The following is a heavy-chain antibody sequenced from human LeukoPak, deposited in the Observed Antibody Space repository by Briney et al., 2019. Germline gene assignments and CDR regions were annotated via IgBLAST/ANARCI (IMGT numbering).Heavy chain of an antibody. CDR2: ICSGGST. J-gene: IGHJ4*02. Sequence: GGSLRLSCAASGFTVSSNYMSWVRQAPGKGLEWVSVICSGGSTYYADSVKGRFTISRDNSKNTLYLQMNSLRADDTAVYYCARDFVPSGYDFWSGYPTYWGQGTLVTVSS. CDR1: GFTVSSNY. D-gene: IGHD3-3*01. CDR3: ARDFVPSGYDFWSGYPTY. V-gene: IGHV3-53*01.